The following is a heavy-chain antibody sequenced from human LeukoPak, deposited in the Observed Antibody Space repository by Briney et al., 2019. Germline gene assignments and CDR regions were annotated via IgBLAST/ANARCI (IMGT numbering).Heavy chain of an antibody. Sequence: GGSLRLSCAASGFTFYDYAMHWVRQAPGKGLEWVSGISWNSGSIVYADSVEGRFTISRDNAKNSLYLQMNSLRAEDTAVYYCARVLRYCSGGNCYSGGLGYMDVWGKGTTVTISS. V-gene: IGHV3-9*01. D-gene: IGHD2-15*01. CDR1: GFTFYDYA. CDR2: ISWNSGSI. CDR3: ARVLRYCSGGNCYSGGLGYMDV. J-gene: IGHJ6*03.